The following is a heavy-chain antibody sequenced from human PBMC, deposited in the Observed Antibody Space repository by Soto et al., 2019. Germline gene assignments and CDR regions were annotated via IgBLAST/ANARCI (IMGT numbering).Heavy chain of an antibody. CDR2: IYNSGST. J-gene: IGHJ3*02. Sequence: SETLSLTCAVSGGYISGGYYSWSWIRQPPGKGLEWIGFIYNSGSTYYNSSLKSRVTISVDRSKNHFFLNLTSVTAADTAVYYWDTYGKFFQIWGQGTKVTVSS. V-gene: IGHV4-30-2*01. D-gene: IGHD4-17*01. CDR3: DTYGKFFQI. CDR1: GGYISGGYYS.